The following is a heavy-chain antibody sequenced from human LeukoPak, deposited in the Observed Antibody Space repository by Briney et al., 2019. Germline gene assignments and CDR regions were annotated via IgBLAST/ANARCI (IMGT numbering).Heavy chain of an antibody. V-gene: IGHV3-30*18. J-gene: IGHJ4*02. Sequence: PGRSLRLSCAASGFTLSSYGMHWVRQAPGKGLEWVAVISYDGSNKYYADSLKGRFTISRDNSKNTLYLQMNSLRAEDTAVYYCAKDPRGSCYDSGSYYDYWGQGTLVTVSS. CDR2: ISYDGSNK. D-gene: IGHD3-10*01. CDR1: GFTLSSYG. CDR3: AKDPRGSCYDSGSYYDY.